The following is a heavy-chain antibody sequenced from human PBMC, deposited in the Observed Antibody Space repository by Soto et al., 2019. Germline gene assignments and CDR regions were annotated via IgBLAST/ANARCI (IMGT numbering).Heavy chain of an antibody. CDR1: GGIFSDYA. J-gene: IGHJ5*01. Sequence: QVRLEQSGGEVKKPGSSVKVSCRVSGGIFSDYAVSWVRQAPGQGLQWVGGIIPKFGTAKYARKFEDRGTLTADELTSTVYMEINNLRSEDTALYYCARDKLSSLVVETPHLFDSWGQGTLLTVSS. CDR3: ARDKLSSLVVETPHLFDS. D-gene: IGHD2-21*01. V-gene: IGHV1-69*12. CDR2: IIPKFGTA.